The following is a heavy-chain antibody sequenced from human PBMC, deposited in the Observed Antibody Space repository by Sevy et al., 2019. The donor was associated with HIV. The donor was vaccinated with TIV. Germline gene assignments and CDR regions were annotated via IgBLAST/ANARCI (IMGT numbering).Heavy chain of an antibody. D-gene: IGHD3-22*01. CDR1: GFTFSSYG. V-gene: IGHV3-33*01. CDR3: ARDQYYDSSGTRFDY. J-gene: IGHJ4*02. CDR2: IWYDGSNK. Sequence: GGSLRLSCAASGFTFSSYGMHWVRQAPGKGLEWVAVIWYDGSNKYYADSVKGRFTISRDNSKNTLYLQMNSLRAEDTAVYYSARDQYYDSSGTRFDYWGQGTLVTVSS.